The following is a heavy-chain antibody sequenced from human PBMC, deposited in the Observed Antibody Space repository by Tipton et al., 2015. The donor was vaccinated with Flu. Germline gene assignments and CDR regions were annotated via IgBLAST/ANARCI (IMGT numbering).Heavy chain of an antibody. CDR3: ARMRARDCTLGVCYLWWFDL. D-gene: IGHD2-8*01. J-gene: IGHJ2*01. CDR2: ISSSGSA. CDR1: GASVSSAGYY. Sequence: TLSLTCTVSGASVSSAGYYWTWIRQPPGKGLEYIGQISSSGSANNNPSLKSRVTISVDTSKNQFSLKLTSVTAADTAVYYCARMRARDCTLGVCYLWWFDLWGRGSLVTVSS. V-gene: IGHV4-61*08.